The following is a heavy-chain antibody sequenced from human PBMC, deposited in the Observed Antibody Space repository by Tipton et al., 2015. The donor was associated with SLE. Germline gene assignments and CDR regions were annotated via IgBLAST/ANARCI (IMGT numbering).Heavy chain of an antibody. CDR3: ARLSERAFDY. J-gene: IGHJ4*02. CDR2: IYTSGNT. V-gene: IGHV4-61*02. D-gene: IGHD2-2*01. CDR1: GGSISSSSYY. Sequence: PGLVKPSETLSLTCAVSGGSISSSSYYWSWIRQPAGKGLEWIGRIYTSGNTNYNPSLKSRVTISVDTSKNQFSLNLSSVTAADTAVYYCARLSERAFDYWGQGTLVTVSS.